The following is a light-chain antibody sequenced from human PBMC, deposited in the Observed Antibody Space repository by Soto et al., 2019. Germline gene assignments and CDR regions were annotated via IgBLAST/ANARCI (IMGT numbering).Light chain of an antibody. V-gene: IGLV2-14*01. Sequence: QSLLTQPAPVSGSPGQSITISCTGTSSDVGGYNYVSWYQQHPVKAPKLMIYDVTNRPSGVSDRFSGSKSGNTASLTISGLQAEDEADYYCSSYTSSSTPYVFGTGTKVTV. J-gene: IGLJ1*01. CDR1: SSDVGGYNY. CDR2: DVT. CDR3: SSYTSSSTPYV.